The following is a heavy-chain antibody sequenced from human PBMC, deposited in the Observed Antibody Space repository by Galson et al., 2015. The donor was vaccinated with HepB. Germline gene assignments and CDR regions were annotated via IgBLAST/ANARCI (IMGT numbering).Heavy chain of an antibody. CDR1: GFTFSSYG. CDR3: ARETYYYGSGSYGKAFDY. Sequence: SLRLSCAASGFTFSSYGMHWVRQAPGKGLEWVAVISYDGSNKYYADSVKGRFTISRDNSKNTLYLQVNSLRAEDTAVYYCARETYYYGSGSYGKAFDYWGQGTLVTVSS. CDR2: ISYDGSNK. D-gene: IGHD3-10*01. V-gene: IGHV3-30*03. J-gene: IGHJ4*02.